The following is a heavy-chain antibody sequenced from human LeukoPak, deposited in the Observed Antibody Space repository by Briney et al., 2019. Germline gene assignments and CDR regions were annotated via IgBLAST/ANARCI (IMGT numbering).Heavy chain of an antibody. CDR2: IYASGST. D-gene: IGHD3-22*01. Sequence: SETLSLTCTVSGGSISSYYWSWIRQPPGKGLEWIGYIYASGSTNYNPSLKSRVTISVDTSKNQFSLKLSSVTAADTAVYYCARHANYYDSSGYSPYYFDYWGQGTLVTVSS. CDR1: GGSISSYY. V-gene: IGHV4-4*09. J-gene: IGHJ4*02. CDR3: ARHANYYDSSGYSPYYFDY.